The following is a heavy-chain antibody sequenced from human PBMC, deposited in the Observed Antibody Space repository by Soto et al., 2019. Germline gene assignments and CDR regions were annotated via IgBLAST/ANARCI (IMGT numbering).Heavy chain of an antibody. CDR2: INAGNGNT. V-gene: IGHV1-3*01. CDR1: GYTFTSYA. Sequence: QVQLVQSGAEVKKPGASVKVSCKASGYTFTSYAMHWVRQAPGQRLEWMGWINAGNGNTKYSQKFQGRVTITRDTAASTAHMELSSLGSADTAVDYCARDLPPIAYRGQGTLVTVSS. CDR3: ARDLPPIAY. J-gene: IGHJ4*02.